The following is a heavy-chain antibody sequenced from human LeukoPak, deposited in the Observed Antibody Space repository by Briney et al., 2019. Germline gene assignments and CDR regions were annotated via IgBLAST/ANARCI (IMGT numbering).Heavy chain of an antibody. CDR3: AREYYYSSGYIDY. D-gene: IGHD3-22*01. J-gene: IGHJ4*02. CDR1: GGTFSSYA. Sequence: ASVKVSCKASGGTFSSYAISWVRQAPGQGLEWMGGIIPIFGTANYAQKFQGRVTITADESTSTAYMELGSLRSEDTAVYYCAREYYYSSGYIDYWGQGTLVTVSS. V-gene: IGHV1-69*13. CDR2: IIPIFGTA.